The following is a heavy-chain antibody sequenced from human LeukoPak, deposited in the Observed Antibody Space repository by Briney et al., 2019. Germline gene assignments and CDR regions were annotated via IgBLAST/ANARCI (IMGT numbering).Heavy chain of an antibody. V-gene: IGHV1-69*02. D-gene: IGHD6-13*01. Sequence: GSSVKVSCKASGGTFSSYTNSWVRQAPGQGLEWMGRIIPILGIANYAQKFQGRVTITADKSTSTAYMELSSLRSEDTAVYYCARATAYSSSSYAFDIWGQGTMVTVSS. CDR1: GGTFSSYT. CDR3: ARATAYSSSSYAFDI. CDR2: IIPILGIA. J-gene: IGHJ3*02.